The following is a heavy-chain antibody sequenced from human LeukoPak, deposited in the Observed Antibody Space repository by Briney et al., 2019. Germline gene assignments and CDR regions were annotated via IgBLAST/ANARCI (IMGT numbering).Heavy chain of an antibody. CDR3: ARGEYGSGSYHIDY. CDR1: GFNFGNFW. CDR2: MKGDGSHI. J-gene: IGHJ4*02. V-gene: IGHV3-7*01. Sequence: GGSLRLSCAASGFNFGNFWMSWVRQAPGRGLQWVASMKGDGSHIYYVDSVKGRFTISRDNAKSSLYLQMNSLRAEDTAVYYCARGEYGSGSYHIDYWGQGTLVTVSS. D-gene: IGHD3-10*01.